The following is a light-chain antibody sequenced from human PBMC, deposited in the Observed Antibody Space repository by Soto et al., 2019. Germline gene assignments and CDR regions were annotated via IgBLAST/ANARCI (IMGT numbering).Light chain of an antibody. CDR2: EVS. CDR3: SSYTTSATPQYV. CDR1: SSDVGGYKY. Sequence: QSALTQPASVSGSPGQSITISCTGTSSDVGGYKYVSWYQQHPGKAPKLMIYEVSNRPSGVSNRFSGSKSGNTASLTISGLQAEDEADYYCSSYTTSATPQYVFGTGTKVTVL. V-gene: IGLV2-14*01. J-gene: IGLJ1*01.